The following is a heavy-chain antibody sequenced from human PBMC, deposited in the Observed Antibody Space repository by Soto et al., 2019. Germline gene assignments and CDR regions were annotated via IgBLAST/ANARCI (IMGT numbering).Heavy chain of an antibody. V-gene: IGHV1-3*01. Sequence: GASLKVSCKASGSTFTSYAMHCVRRPPGQRLEWMGWMNAGNGNTKYSQKFQGRVTITRDTSASTAYMEMSSLRSEDTAVYYCASSLSSGWSRRNPTDYWGQGTLVTVSS. J-gene: IGHJ4*02. D-gene: IGHD6-19*01. CDR1: GSTFTSYA. CDR2: MNAGNGNT. CDR3: ASSLSSGWSRRNPTDY.